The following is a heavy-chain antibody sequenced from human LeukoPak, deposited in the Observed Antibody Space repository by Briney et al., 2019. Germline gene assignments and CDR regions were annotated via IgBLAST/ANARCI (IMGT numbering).Heavy chain of an antibody. CDR2: IRYDGSEK. CDR1: GFTFSRHG. J-gene: IGHJ4*02. CDR3: ARETGIIGRDSRVDY. V-gene: IGHV3-33*01. D-gene: IGHD1-14*01. Sequence: GGSLRLSCAASGFTFSRHGMHWVRQAPGKGLEWVAIIRYDGSEKYYADSVEGRFTISKDNSRVTLYLEMDSLRVDDTAVYYCARETGIIGRDSRVDYWGQGALVTVSS.